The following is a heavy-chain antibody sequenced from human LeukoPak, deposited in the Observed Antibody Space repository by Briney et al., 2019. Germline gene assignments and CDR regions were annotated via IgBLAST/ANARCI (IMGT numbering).Heavy chain of an antibody. J-gene: IGHJ4*02. CDR3: SRQLVGTASIDD. CDR1: GFTFSSYW. D-gene: IGHD1-26*01. CDR2: IRSKVDNYAT. V-gene: IGHV3-73*01. Sequence: GGSLRLSCAASGFTFSSYWMSWVRQAPGKGLEWVGRIRSKVDNYATGYGASVKGRFTISRDDSRNTAYLQMNSLKAEDTAVYYCSRQLVGTASIDDWGQGTPVTVSS.